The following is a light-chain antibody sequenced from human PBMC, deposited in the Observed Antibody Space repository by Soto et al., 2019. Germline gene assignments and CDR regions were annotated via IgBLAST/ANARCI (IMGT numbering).Light chain of an antibody. V-gene: IGLV2-14*01. CDR1: SSDVGGYNY. Sequence: QSALTQPASVSGSPGQSITISCTGTSSDVGGYNYVSWYQQHPGKAPRLMIYEVTNRPSGVSSRFSGSKSANTASLTISGLQAEDEADYYCNSYTSSSTRVVFGGGTKLTVL. CDR2: EVT. J-gene: IGLJ2*01. CDR3: NSYTSSSTRVV.